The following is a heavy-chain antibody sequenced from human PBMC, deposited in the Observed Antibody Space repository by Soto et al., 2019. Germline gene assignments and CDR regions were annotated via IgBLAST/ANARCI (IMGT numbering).Heavy chain of an antibody. CDR3: ARVDYDSTYGFYYYGLDV. J-gene: IGHJ6*02. CDR1: GGTFSSYS. Sequence: QVHLVQSGAEVKKPGSSVRVSCKTSGGTFSSYSFTWVRQAPGQGLEWMGEIIPILNTANFAQTFQSRVTITADEPTSTVYMDLSSRSPDDTAVYYCARVDYDSTYGFYYYGLDVWGQGTTVTVSS. D-gene: IGHD3-10*01. V-gene: IGHV1-69*01. CDR2: IIPILNTA.